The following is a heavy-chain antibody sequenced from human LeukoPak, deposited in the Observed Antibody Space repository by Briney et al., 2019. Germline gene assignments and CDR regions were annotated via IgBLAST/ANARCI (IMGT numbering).Heavy chain of an antibody. J-gene: IGHJ4*02. CDR1: GFTFSSYA. CDR2: ISGSGGST. V-gene: IGHV3-23*01. D-gene: IGHD3-22*01. Sequence: GGSLRLSCAASGFTFSSYAMSWVRQAPGKGLEWVSAISGSGGSTYYADSVKGRFTISRDNSKNTLYLQMNSLRAEDTAVYYCAKDLGHYYDGSGYYAFDYWGQGTLVTVSS. CDR3: AKDLGHYYDGSGYYAFDY.